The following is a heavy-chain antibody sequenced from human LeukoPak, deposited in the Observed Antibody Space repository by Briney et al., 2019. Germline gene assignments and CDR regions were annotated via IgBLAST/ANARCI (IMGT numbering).Heavy chain of an antibody. CDR1: GGSISSGDYY. J-gene: IGHJ5*02. Sequence: SETLSLTCTVSGGSISSGDYYWSWIRQPPGKGLEWIGYIYYSGSTYYNPSLKSRVTISVDTSKNQFSLKLSSVTAADTAVYYCARGGGPKKGIAVADRWFDPWGQGTLVTVSS. V-gene: IGHV4-30-4*02. CDR2: IYYSGST. CDR3: ARGGGPKKGIAVADRWFDP. D-gene: IGHD6-19*01.